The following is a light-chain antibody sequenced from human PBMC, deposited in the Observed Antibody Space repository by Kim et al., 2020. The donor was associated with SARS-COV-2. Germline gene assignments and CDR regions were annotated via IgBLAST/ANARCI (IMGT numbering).Light chain of an antibody. CDR3: QQYAGSPLS. V-gene: IGKV3-20*01. J-gene: IGKJ4*01. CDR2: GAS. Sequence: EIVLTQSPGTLSLSPGERATLSCRASQSVTANYLAWYQQKPGQAPRLLIFGASNRATGIPDRFSGSGSGTDFTLTISRLEPEDFAVYYCQQYAGSPLSFGGGTKVDIK. CDR1: QSVTANY.